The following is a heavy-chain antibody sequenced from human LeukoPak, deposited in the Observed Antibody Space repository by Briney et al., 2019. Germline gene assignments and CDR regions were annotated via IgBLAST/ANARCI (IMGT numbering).Heavy chain of an antibody. CDR1: GYTFTGYY. D-gene: IGHD2-21*02. CDR3: ARGGCGGDCYSYYYYYGMDV. V-gene: IGHV1-2*02. CDR2: INPNSGGT. J-gene: IGHJ6*02. Sequence: ASVKVSCKASGYTFTGYYMHWVRQAPGQELEWMGWINPNSGGTNYAQKFQGRVTMTRDTSISTAYMELSRLRSDDTAVYYCARGGCGGDCYSYYYYYGMDVWGQGTTVTVSS.